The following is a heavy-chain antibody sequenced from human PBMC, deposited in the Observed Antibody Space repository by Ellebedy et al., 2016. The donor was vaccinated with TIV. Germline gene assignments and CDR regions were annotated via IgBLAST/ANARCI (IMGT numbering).Heavy chain of an antibody. CDR2: ISGGGYGT. Sequence: PGGSLRLSCAASGFAFSNFAMIWVRQAAGQGLEWISTISGGGYGTFYADSVKGRFTISRDNYNNMVYLHMNNLRAEDTAIYYCVKDRSLVVAATPDYWGQGTLVTVSS. J-gene: IGHJ4*02. CDR3: VKDRSLVVAATPDY. D-gene: IGHD2-15*01. V-gene: IGHV3-23*01. CDR1: GFAFSNFA.